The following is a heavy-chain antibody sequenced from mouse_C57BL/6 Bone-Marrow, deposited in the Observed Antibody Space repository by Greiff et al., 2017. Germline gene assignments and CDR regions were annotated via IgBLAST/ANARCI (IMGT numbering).Heavy chain of an antibody. CDR3: ARGGGLRREDWYFDV. D-gene: IGHD2-4*01. J-gene: IGHJ1*03. CDR2: ILPGSGST. V-gene: IGHV1-9*01. Sequence: QVQLQQSGAELMKPGASVKLSCKATGYTFTGYWIEWVKQRPGHGLAWIGEILPGSGSTNYNEKLKGKATFTADTSSNTAYMQISSLTTEDSAIYSCARGGGLRREDWYFDVWGTGTTVTVSS. CDR1: GYTFTGYW.